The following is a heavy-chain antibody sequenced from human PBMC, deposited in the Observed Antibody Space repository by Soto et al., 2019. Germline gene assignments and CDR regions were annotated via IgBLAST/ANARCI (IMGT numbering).Heavy chain of an antibody. J-gene: IGHJ6*02. CDR2: IIPIVGIT. D-gene: IGHD6-6*01. V-gene: IGHV1-69*04. CDR1: GGTFSSYT. CDR3: ARDPTYSSLRGMDV. Sequence: SVKVSCKASGGTFSSYTISWVRQAPGQGLEWMGIIIPIVGITNYAQKFQGRVTMTRDTSTSTVYMELSSLRSEDTAVYYCARDPTYSSLRGMDVWGQGTTVTVSS.